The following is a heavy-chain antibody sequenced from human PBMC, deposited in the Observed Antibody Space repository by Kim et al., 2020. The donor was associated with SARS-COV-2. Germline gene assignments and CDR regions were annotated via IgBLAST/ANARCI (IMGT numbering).Heavy chain of an antibody. CDR1: GYVFTTYA. V-gene: IGHV7-4-1*02. CDR3: TRAGSPTNHGLVSA. J-gene: IGHJ5*02. CDR2: INTKTGNP. D-gene: IGHD2-8*01. Sequence: ASVKVSCKTSGYVFTTYAMNWVRQAPGQGLEWMGFINTKTGNPTYAQGFAGRFVFSVDSYASTAYLHIRGLKPEDTAVYYCTRAGSPTNHGLVSAWGQGTLVAVSS.